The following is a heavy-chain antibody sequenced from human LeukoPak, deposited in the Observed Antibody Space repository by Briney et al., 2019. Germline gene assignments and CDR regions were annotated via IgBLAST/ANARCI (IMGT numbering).Heavy chain of an antibody. V-gene: IGHV4-4*02. J-gene: IGHJ4*02. CDR3: ARDAGFIWGSYRSGPFDY. CDR1: GASINNSNW. D-gene: IGHD3-16*02. CDR2: IYHSGST. Sequence: SETLSLTCAVSGASINNSNWWSWVRQPPGKGLEWIGEIYHSGSTNYNPSLESRITISVVQSKNQFSLKLSSVTAADTAVYYCARDAGFIWGSYRSGPFDYWGQGTLVTVSS.